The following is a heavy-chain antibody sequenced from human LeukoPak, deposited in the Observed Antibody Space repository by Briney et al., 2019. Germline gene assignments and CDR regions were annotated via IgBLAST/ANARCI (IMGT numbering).Heavy chain of an antibody. V-gene: IGHV3-23*01. CDR1: EFSFPNYA. D-gene: IGHD5-12*01. CDR2: ISGSGGGT. CDR3: AKDRSYSGFEPLDY. Sequence: GGSLRLSCVGSEFSFPNYAMSWVRQAPGRGLEWVSSISGSGGGTYYADSVKGRFTISRDNSKNTLYLQMNSLRAEDTAMYYCAKDRSYSGFEPLDYWGQGTLVTVSS. J-gene: IGHJ4*02.